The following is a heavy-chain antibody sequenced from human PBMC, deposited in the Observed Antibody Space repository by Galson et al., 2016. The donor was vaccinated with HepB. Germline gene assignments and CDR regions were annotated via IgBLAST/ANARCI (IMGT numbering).Heavy chain of an antibody. D-gene: IGHD3-16*01. CDR2: MSYDGINK. J-gene: IGHJ4*02. Sequence: SLRLSCAAARFLFSDYAMRWVRWAPGKRLEWVAVMSYDGINKNYAATVQLRFTISRDTSKSTLCRQMSSLRPEDTAVSYCARALWGRVPHYFWGQGTLVNGSA. V-gene: IGHV3-30-3*01. CDR1: RFLFSDYA. CDR3: ARALWGRVPHYF.